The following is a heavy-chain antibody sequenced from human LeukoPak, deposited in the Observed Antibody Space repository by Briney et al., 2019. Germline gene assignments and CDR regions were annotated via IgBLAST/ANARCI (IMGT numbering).Heavy chain of an antibody. V-gene: IGHV1-8*01. CDR1: GYTFTSYD. J-gene: IGHJ6*03. D-gene: IGHD6-6*01. CDR3: LIAARSPNYYYYYMDV. Sequence: SVKVSCKASGYTFTSYDINWVRQATGQGLEWMGWMNPNSGNTGYAQKFQGRVTMTRNTSISTAYMELSSLRSEDTAVYYCLIAARSPNYYYYYMDVWGKGTTVTVSS. CDR2: MNPNSGNT.